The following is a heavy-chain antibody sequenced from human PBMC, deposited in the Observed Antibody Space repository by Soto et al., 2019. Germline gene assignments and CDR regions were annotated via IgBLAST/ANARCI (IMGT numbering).Heavy chain of an antibody. CDR3: ARGHLGYSSSWSGFDY. Sequence: QVQLQQWGAGLLKPSETLSLTRTVYDASFRGYYWSWIRQPPGKGLEWIGETDHTGGTNYNPSLESRVTISVDASKNQFSLKLTSVTAADTAVYYCARGHLGYSSSWSGFDYWGQGTLVTVSS. D-gene: IGHD6-13*01. V-gene: IGHV4-34*01. J-gene: IGHJ4*02. CDR1: DASFRGYY. CDR2: TDHTGGT.